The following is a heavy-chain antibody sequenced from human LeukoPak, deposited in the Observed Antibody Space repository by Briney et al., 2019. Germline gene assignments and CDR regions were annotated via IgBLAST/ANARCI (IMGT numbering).Heavy chain of an antibody. CDR1: GNSISSSYY. CDR3: VGQHDSNGYYFY. Sequence: PSETLSLTCAVTGNSISSSYYWGWIRQPPGKGLQWIGSIYHTGSTYYSPSLKSRVTISVDTSKNRFSLKLTSVTAADTAEYYFVGQHDSNGYYFYWGQGALVTVSS. CDR2: IYHTGST. J-gene: IGHJ4*02. D-gene: IGHD3-22*01. V-gene: IGHV4-38-2*01.